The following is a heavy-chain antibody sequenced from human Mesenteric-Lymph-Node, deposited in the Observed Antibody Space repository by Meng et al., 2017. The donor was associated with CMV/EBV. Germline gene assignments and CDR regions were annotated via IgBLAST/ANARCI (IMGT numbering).Heavy chain of an antibody. CDR2: LKQDGSEK. Sequence: GESLKISCAASGFTFSSYWMSWVRQAPGKGLEWVSTLKQDGSEKYYVDSVKGRSTISRDIAKNSLYLHMNSLRAEDTAVYYCARLKGGRAAFDIWGQGTMVTVSS. CDR3: ARLKGGRAAFDI. D-gene: IGHD1-1*01. J-gene: IGHJ3*02. V-gene: IGHV3-7*01. CDR1: GFTFSSYW.